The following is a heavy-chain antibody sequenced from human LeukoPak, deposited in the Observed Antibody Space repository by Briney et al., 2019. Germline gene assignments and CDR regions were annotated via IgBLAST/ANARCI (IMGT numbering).Heavy chain of an antibody. D-gene: IGHD3-9*01. CDR2: INPSGGST. CDR3: ATGLHHYDSNWFDP. CDR1: GYTFTSYY. Sequence: WASVKVSCKASGYTFTSYYMHWVRQAPGEGLEWVGIINPSGGSTTYAQKFRGSVTMTKDMSTSTVYMELSSLRSEDTAVSYCATGLHHYDSNWFDPWGQGTLVTVSS. V-gene: IGHV1-46*01. J-gene: IGHJ5*02.